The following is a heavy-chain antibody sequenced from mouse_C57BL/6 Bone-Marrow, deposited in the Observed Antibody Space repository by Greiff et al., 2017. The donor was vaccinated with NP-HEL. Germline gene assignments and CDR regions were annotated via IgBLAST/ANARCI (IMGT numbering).Heavy chain of an antibody. CDR1: GYTFTSYW. CDR2: IDPSDSYT. V-gene: IGHV1-59*01. J-gene: IGHJ2*01. D-gene: IGHD2-4*01. CDR3: ERDDYGWGYYFDY. Sequence: VQLQQPGAELVRPGTSVKLSCKASGYTFTSYWMHWVKQRPGQGLEWIGEIDPSDSYTNYTQKFKGKATLTVDTSSSTAYMQLSSLTSEDSAVYYCERDDYGWGYYFDYWGQGTTLTVSS.